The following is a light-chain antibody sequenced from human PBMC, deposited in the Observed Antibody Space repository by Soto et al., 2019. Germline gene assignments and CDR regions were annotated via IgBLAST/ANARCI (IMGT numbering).Light chain of an antibody. CDR2: EGS. V-gene: IGLV2-23*01. J-gene: IGLJ1*01. Sequence: QSALTQPASVSGSPGQSSTISCTGTSSDVGSYNLVSWYQQHPGKAPKLMIYEGSKRPSGVSNRFSGSKSGNTASLTISGLQAEDEADYYCCSYAGSNVFGTGTKLTVL. CDR3: CSYAGSNV. CDR1: SSDVGSYNL.